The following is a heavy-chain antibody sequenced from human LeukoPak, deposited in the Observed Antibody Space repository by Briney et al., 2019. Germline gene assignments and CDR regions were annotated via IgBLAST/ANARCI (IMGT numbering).Heavy chain of an antibody. Sequence: SSETLSLTCTVSGGSISSYYWSWIRQPPGKGLEWIGYIYYSGSTNYNPSLKSRVTISVDTSKNQFSLKLSSVTAADTAVYYCARGGKIGLLLPHWFDPWGQGTLVTVSS. D-gene: IGHD2-15*01. CDR3: ARGGKIGLLLPHWFDP. V-gene: IGHV4-59*01. J-gene: IGHJ5*02. CDR1: GGSISSYY. CDR2: IYYSGST.